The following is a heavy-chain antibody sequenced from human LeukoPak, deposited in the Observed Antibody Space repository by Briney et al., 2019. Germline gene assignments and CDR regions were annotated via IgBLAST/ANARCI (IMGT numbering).Heavy chain of an antibody. CDR3: AKDRLTYCSSTSCYKNWFDP. CDR1: GFTFSSYG. Sequence: PGGSLRLSCAASGFTFSSYGMHWVRQAPGKGLEWVSAISGSGGSTYYADSVKGRFTISRDNSKNTLYLQMNSLRAEDTAVYYCAKDRLTYCSSTSCYKNWFDPWGQGTLVTVSS. V-gene: IGHV3-23*01. J-gene: IGHJ5*02. D-gene: IGHD2-2*02. CDR2: ISGSGGST.